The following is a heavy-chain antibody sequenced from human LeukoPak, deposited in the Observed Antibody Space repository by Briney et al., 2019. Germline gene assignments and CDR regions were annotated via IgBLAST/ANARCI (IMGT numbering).Heavy chain of an antibody. CDR2: IYYSGST. Sequence: KASETLSLTCTVSGGSISSYYWSWIRQPPGKGLEWIGYIYYSGSTNYNPSLKSRVTISVDTSKNQLSLKLSSVTAADTAVYYCARVTAYCGGDCYSVLGAFDIWGQGTMVTVSS. V-gene: IGHV4-59*01. D-gene: IGHD2-21*02. J-gene: IGHJ3*02. CDR3: ARVTAYCGGDCYSVLGAFDI. CDR1: GGSISSYY.